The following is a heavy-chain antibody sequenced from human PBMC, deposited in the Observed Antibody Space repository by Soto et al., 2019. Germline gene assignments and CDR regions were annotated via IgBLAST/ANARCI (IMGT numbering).Heavy chain of an antibody. Sequence: TRFLPYPFSEFSLSGGAYYCISIPQPPGKGLEWIGYIYYSGSTYYTPSLKSRVTISADTSKNQFSLKLSSVTAADTAVYYCARVYGSGSYGMDVWGQGITVNVS. CDR2: IYYSGST. CDR1: EFSLSGGAYY. CDR3: ARVYGSGSYGMDV. V-gene: IGHV4-30-4*01. J-gene: IGHJ6*02. D-gene: IGHD3-10*01.